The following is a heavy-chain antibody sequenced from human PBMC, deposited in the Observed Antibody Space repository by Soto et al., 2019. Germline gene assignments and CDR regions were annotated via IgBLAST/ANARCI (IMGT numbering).Heavy chain of an antibody. CDR1: GGTFSSYT. CDR2: IIPILGIA. D-gene: IGHD6-19*01. J-gene: IGHJ3*02. V-gene: IGHV1-69*04. Sequence: GASVKVSWKASGGTFSSYTISWVRQAPGQGLEWMGRIIPILGIANYAQKFQGRVTITADKSTSTAYMELSSLRSEDTAVYYCAREGPIAVAGTVPSAFDIWGQGTMVTVSS. CDR3: AREGPIAVAGTVPSAFDI.